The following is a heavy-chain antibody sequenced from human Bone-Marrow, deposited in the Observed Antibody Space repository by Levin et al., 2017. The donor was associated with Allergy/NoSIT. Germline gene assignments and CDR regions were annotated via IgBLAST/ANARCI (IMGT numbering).Heavy chain of an antibody. CDR2: ISSSGSTI. CDR1: GFTFSDYY. CDR3: ARDDRGATYYDFWSGYPYY. Sequence: GGSLRLSCAASGFTFSDYYMSWIRQAPGKGLEWVSYISSSGSTIYYADSVKGRFTISRDNAKNSLYLQMNSLRAEDTAVYYCARDDRGATYYDFWSGYPYYWGQGTLVTVSS. V-gene: IGHV3-11*01. J-gene: IGHJ4*02. D-gene: IGHD3-3*01.